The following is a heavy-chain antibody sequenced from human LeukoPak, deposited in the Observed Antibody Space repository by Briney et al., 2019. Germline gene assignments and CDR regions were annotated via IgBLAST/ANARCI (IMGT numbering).Heavy chain of an antibody. CDR1: GFTFSSYS. Sequence: GGSLRLSCAASGFTFSSYSMNWVRQAPGKGLESVSSISSSSSYIYYADSVKGRFTISRDNAKNSLYLQMNSLRAEDTAVYYCARDRGLYAFDIWGQGTMVTVSS. CDR3: ARDRGLYAFDI. J-gene: IGHJ3*02. CDR2: ISSSSSYI. V-gene: IGHV3-21*01.